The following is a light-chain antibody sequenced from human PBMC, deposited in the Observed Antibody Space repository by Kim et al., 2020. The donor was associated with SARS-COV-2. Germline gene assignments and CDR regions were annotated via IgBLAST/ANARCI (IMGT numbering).Light chain of an antibody. V-gene: IGKV3-15*01. J-gene: IGKJ1*01. CDR3: LQGKKWPST. CDR2: GAS. CDR1: QSVNTK. Sequence: EIVMTQSPVTLSVSPGETATLSCRPSQSVNTKIAWYHHKPGRPPRPLIFGASTRATGVPPRFGGSGSGTDFTLTITSLESEDFAVYYCLQGKKWPSTFGQGTKVDIK.